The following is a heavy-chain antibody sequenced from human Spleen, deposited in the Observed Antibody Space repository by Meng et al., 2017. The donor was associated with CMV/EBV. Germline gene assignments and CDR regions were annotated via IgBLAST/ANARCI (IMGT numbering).Heavy chain of an antibody. V-gene: IGHV3-7*01. CDR1: GFTFSSYW. CDR2: IKQDGSEK. Sequence: GESLKISCAASGFTFSSYWMSWVRQAPGKGLEWVANIKQDGSEKYYVDSVKGRFTISRDNAKNSLYLQMNSLRAEDTAVYYCAREKGGYCSGGSCGFDPWGQGTLVTVSS. J-gene: IGHJ5*02. CDR3: AREKGGYCSGGSCGFDP. D-gene: IGHD2-15*01.